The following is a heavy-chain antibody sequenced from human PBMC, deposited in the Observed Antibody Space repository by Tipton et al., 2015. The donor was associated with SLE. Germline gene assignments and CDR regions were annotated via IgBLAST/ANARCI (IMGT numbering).Heavy chain of an antibody. Sequence: TLSLTCIVSGDSISTGGSYWTWIRQHPGKGLEWIGHIYNSGSAYYKPSLQSRVTISADTSKNQFSLRVTSVTSADTAVHYCARGGVGGYDYFDFWGQGTLVTVSS. CDR2: IYNSGSA. D-gene: IGHD5-12*01. V-gene: IGHV4-31*03. J-gene: IGHJ4*02. CDR1: GDSISTGGSY. CDR3: ARGGVGGYDYFDF.